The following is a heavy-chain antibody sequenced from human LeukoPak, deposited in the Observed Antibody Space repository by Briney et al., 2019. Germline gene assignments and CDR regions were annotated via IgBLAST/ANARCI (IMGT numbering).Heavy chain of an antibody. CDR1: GYTFTGYF. J-gene: IGHJ4*02. CDR2: INPNSGGT. D-gene: IGHD5-24*01. CDR3: ASRMLATIIEY. V-gene: IGHV1-2*02. Sequence: GASVKVSCKASGYTFTGYFMHWVRQAPGQGLEWMGWINPNSGGTNYAQKFQGRVTMTRDTSISTVYMQLSWLRSDDTAVYYCASRMLATIIEYWGQGTLVTVSS.